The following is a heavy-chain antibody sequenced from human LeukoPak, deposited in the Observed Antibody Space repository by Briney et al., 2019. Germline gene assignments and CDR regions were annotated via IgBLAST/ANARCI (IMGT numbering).Heavy chain of an antibody. J-gene: IGHJ4*02. CDR3: AKDGEYCSSTSCYWDY. Sequence: PGGSXXLXXXXXGLTFSSXXMSWVRQAPGKGXXWVSAISGSGCTTYYADSVKRRFTISRDNSKSTLYLQMNSLRAEDTAVYYCAKDGEYCSSTSCYWDYWGQGTLVTVSS. V-gene: IGHV3-23*01. CDR2: ISGSGCTT. D-gene: IGHD2-2*01. CDR1: GLTFSSXX.